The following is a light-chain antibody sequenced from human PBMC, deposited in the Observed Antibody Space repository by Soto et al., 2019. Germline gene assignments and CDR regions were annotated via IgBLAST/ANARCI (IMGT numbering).Light chain of an antibody. CDR3: QQRSNWPPSIT. J-gene: IGKJ5*01. CDR2: DAS. V-gene: IGKV3-11*01. Sequence: EIVLTQSPATLSLSPGERATLSCRASQSVSSYLAWYQQKPGQAPRLLIYDASTRATGIPARFSGSGSGTDFTLTISSLEPEDVAVYYCQQRSNWPPSITFGQGTRLEIK. CDR1: QSVSSY.